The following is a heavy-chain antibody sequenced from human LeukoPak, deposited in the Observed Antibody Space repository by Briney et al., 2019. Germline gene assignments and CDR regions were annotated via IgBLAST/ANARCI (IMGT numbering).Heavy chain of an antibody. J-gene: IGHJ4*02. D-gene: IGHD3-16*01. V-gene: IGHV4-4*07. Sequence: SETLSLTCTVSGGSISSYYWSWIRQPAGKGLEWIGRIYTSGSTNYNPSLKSRVTMSVDTSKNQFSLKLSSVTAADTAVYYCARVADYVWGSWYYFDYWGQGTLVTVSS. CDR1: GGSISSYY. CDR2: IYTSGST. CDR3: ARVADYVWGSWYYFDY.